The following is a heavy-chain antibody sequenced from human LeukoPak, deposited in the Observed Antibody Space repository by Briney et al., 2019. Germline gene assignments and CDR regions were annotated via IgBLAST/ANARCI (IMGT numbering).Heavy chain of an antibody. V-gene: IGHV4-59*01. D-gene: IGHD5-18*01. CDR1: GGSISSYY. CDR2: IYYSGST. Sequence: SETLSLTCTVSGGSISSYYWSWIRQSPGKGLEWIGYIYYSGSTNYNPSLKSRVTISVDTSKNQFSLKLSSVTAADTAVYYRARGGYSYGSLFAFDIWGQGTMVTVSS. CDR3: ARGGYSYGSLFAFDI. J-gene: IGHJ3*02.